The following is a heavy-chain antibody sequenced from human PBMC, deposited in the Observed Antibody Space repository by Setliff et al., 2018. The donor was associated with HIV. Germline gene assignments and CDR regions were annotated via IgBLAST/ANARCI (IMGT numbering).Heavy chain of an antibody. Sequence: SETLSLTCAVSGVSLSEATFFYWAWVRHSTGRGLEWLDNGDPTGTAYYHLALKSRLSISVDTSTNVFSLTLRSVTAAYSGVYYCARQRAFFFNWDAFDVWGQGALVTVSS. CDR2: GDPTGTA. CDR1: GVSLSEATFFY. CDR3: ARQRAFFFNWDAFDV. V-gene: IGHV4-39*01. J-gene: IGHJ3*01.